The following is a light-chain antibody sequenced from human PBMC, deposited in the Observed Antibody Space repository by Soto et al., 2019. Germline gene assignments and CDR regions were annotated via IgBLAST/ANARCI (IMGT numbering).Light chain of an antibody. CDR3: ATWDRSLSVGV. CDR1: SSNIGNNH. J-gene: IGLJ2*01. V-gene: IGLV1-51*01. CDR2: DND. Sequence: QSVLTQPPSVSAAPGQKVTISCSGSSSNIGNNHVFWYQQLPGTAPKLLIYDNDKRPSGIPDRFSGSKSGTSATLGITGLQTGDEADYYCATWDRSLSVGVFGGGTQLTVL.